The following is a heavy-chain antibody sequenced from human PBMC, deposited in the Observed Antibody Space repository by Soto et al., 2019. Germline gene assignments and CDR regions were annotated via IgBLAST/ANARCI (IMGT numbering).Heavy chain of an antibody. CDR3: ARECSGGSCYPFYYYYYGMDV. Sequence: HPGGSLRLSCAASGFTFSSYWMSWVRQAPGKGLEWVANIEQDGSEKYYVDSVKGRFTISRDNAKNSLYLQMNSLRAEDMAVYYCARECSGGSCYPFYYYYYGMDVWGQGTTVTVSS. V-gene: IGHV3-7*03. D-gene: IGHD2-15*01. CDR2: IEQDGSEK. CDR1: GFTFSSYW. J-gene: IGHJ6*02.